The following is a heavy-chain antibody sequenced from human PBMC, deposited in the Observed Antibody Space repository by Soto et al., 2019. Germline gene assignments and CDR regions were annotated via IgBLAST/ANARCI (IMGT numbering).Heavy chain of an antibody. CDR2: ISQSGST. D-gene: IGHD4-4*01. Sequence: SETLSLTCAVSGGSIGSRNWWNWVRQPPGKGLEWIGEISQSGSTNYNPSLRSRVTISEDKSKNQFSLKLTPVTAADTAIYYCASLGTAVATFDYWGQGTLVTVSS. CDR3: ASLGTAVATFDY. J-gene: IGHJ4*02. V-gene: IGHV4-4*02. CDR1: GGSIGSRNW.